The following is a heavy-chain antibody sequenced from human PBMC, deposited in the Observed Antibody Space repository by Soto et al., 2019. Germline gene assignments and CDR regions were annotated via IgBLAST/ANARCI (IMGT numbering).Heavy chain of an antibody. D-gene: IGHD3-16*01. V-gene: IGHV1-58*01. CDR2: IVVGSGST. CDR3: AAELGYYYYGMDV. J-gene: IGHJ6*02. CDR1: GFTFTSSA. Sequence: ASVKVSCKASGFTFTSSAVQWVRQARGQRLEWIGWIVVGSGSTNYAQKFQERVTITRDMSTSTAYMELSSLRSEDTAVYYCAAELGYYYYGMDVWGQGTTVTVSS.